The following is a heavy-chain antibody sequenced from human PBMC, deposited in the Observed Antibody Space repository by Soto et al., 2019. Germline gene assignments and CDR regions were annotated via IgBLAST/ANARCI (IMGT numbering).Heavy chain of an antibody. J-gene: IGHJ4*02. V-gene: IGHV3-53*01. CDR3: AREAMGFGY. Sequence: QLVESGGGLIQPGGSLRLSCAASGFTVSSYYMSWVRQAPGKGLEWVSVDYSTGSTYYADSVKSRFTISRDISKNMIYLQMDSLRAVDTAVYYCAREAMGFGYWGQGTLVTVSS. CDR1: GFTVSSYY. CDR2: DYSTGST. D-gene: IGHD1-26*01.